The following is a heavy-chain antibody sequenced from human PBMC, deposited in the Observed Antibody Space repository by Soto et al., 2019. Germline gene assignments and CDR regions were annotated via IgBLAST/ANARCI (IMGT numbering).Heavy chain of an antibody. Sequence: PGESLKISCQGSGYSLTNSFSSYWIGWVRQMPGKGLEWMGFIYPCDSDTRYSPSFQGQVTISADKSISTAYLQWSSLKASDTAMYYCARRGVDTAMVTPDYYYYYYVDVWGKGTMVTVSS. CDR3: ARRGVDTAMVTPDYYYYYYVDV. CDR1: GYSLTNSFSSYW. CDR2: IYPCDSDT. V-gene: IGHV5-51*01. D-gene: IGHD5-18*01. J-gene: IGHJ6*03.